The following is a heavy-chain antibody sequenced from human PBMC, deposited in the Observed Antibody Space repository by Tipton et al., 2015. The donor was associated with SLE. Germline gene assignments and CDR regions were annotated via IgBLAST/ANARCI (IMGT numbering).Heavy chain of an antibody. CDR3: VKVQYCYFWTGEGFDY. CDR1: GFTFSSYN. CDR2: ISRSSSYI. V-gene: IGHV3-21*04. J-gene: IGHJ4*02. D-gene: IGHD3/OR15-3a*01. Sequence: GSLRLSCAASGFTFSSYNMNWVRQAPGKGLEWVSSISRSSSYIYYADSVKGRFTISRDNSKNAVYLQMNSLRADDTAVYYCVKVQYCYFWTGEGFDYGGQGTLVTVSS.